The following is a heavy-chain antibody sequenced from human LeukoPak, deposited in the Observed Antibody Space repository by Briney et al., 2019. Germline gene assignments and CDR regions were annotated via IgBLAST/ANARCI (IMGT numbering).Heavy chain of an antibody. CDR3: ARVRSMTTVDY. CDR1: GASISSYY. Sequence: SETPSLTCTVSGASISSYYWSWIRQPPGKGLEWIGYIYYSGSTNYNPSLKSRVTISVDTSKNQFSLQLSSVTAADTAIYYCARVRSMTTVDYWGQGTLVAVSS. J-gene: IGHJ4*02. V-gene: IGHV4-59*01. CDR2: IYYSGST. D-gene: IGHD4-17*01.